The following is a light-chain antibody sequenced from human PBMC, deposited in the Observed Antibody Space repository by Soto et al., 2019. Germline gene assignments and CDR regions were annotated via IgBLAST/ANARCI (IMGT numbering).Light chain of an antibody. CDR2: DAS. CDR3: QQYNNWPPWT. J-gene: IGKJ1*01. Sequence: EVVMTQSPATLSVSPGERATLSCRASQSVSRNLAWYQQKPGQAPRLLIYDASTRATGTPARFSGSGSGTDFTLTISSLEPEDFAVYYCQQYNNWPPWTFGQGTKVDI. CDR1: QSVSRN. V-gene: IGKV3D-15*01.